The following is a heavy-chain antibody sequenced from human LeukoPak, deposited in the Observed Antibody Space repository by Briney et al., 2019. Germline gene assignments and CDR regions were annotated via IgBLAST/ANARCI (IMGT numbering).Heavy chain of an antibody. D-gene: IGHD6-13*01. Sequence: PSETLSLTCAVYGGSFSGYYWSWIRQPPGKGLEWIGEINHSGSTNYNPSLKSRVTISVDTSKNQFSLKLSPVTAADTAVYYCARGVAAAGPGDPFWFDPWGQGTLVTVSS. CDR2: INHSGST. J-gene: IGHJ5*02. V-gene: IGHV4-34*01. CDR3: ARGVAAAGPGDPFWFDP. CDR1: GGSFSGYY.